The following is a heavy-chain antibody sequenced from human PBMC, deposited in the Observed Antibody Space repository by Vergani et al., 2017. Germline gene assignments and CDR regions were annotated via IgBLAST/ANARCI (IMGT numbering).Heavy chain of an antibody. D-gene: IGHD4-17*01. CDR1: GFTFSSYA. CDR2: ISWNSGSI. J-gene: IGHJ5*02. CDR3: AKDGLSYGDYVGNWFDP. V-gene: IGHV3-9*01. Sequence: EVQLLESGGGLVQPGGSLRLSCAASGFTFSSYAMSWVRQAPGKGLEWVSGISWNSGSIGYADSVKGRFTISRDNAKNSLYLQMNSLRAEDTALYCCAKDGLSYGDYVGNWFDPWGQGTLVTVSS.